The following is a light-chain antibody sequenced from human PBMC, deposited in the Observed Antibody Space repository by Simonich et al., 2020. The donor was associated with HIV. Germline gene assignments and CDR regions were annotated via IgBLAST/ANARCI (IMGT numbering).Light chain of an antibody. CDR2: WAS. J-gene: IGKJ1*01. CDR1: QSVLYNSNNKNY. V-gene: IGKV4-1*01. Sequence: DIVMTQSPDSLAVSLGERATINCKSSQSVLYNSNNKNYLAWYQQKPGQPPKLLIYWASTRESGVPDRFSGSGSGTDFTLTISSLQAEDVAIYYCQQYYSTPPTLGQGTKVEIK. CDR3: QQYYSTPPT.